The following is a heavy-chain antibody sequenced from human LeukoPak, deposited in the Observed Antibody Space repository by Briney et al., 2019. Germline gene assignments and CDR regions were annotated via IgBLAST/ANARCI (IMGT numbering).Heavy chain of an antibody. J-gene: IGHJ5*02. CDR3: ASDGFGSYGSDA. CDR1: GGSISSYY. V-gene: IGHV4-59*01. CDR2: IYYSGST. Sequence: PSETLSLTCTVSGGSISSYYWSWIRQPPGKGLEWIGYIYYSGSTNYNPSLKRRGTISVDTSKNQFSLKLSSVTAADTAVYYCASDGFGSYGSDACGQGTLVTVSS. D-gene: IGHD5-18*01.